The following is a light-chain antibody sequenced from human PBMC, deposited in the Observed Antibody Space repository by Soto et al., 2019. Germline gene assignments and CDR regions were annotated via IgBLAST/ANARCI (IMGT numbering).Light chain of an antibody. J-gene: IGKJ1*01. CDR2: AAS. Sequence: IVMTQSPAILSVSPGERATLSCRASQDVSRNVAWYQHKHGQAPRLVIFAASTRATGIPERFSGSESGTDFTLTISRLEPEDFAVYYCHQYDIPPQTFGRGTKVDIK. CDR1: QDVSRN. V-gene: IGKV3-15*01. CDR3: HQYDIPPQT.